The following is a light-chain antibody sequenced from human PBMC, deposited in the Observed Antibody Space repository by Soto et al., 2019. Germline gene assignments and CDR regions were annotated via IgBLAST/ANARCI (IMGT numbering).Light chain of an antibody. CDR3: LRYNAFSQT. CDR2: DAS. V-gene: IGKV1-5*01. CDR1: QGMNDW. J-gene: IGKJ1*01. Sequence: DIQMTQSPSTLSASQGDRVTITCRASQGMNDWLAWYQRKPGKAPKVLIYDASSLQSGVPSRFSGRGSGTEFTLTIDSLQPDDVATYYCLRYNAFSQTFGQGTKVDIK.